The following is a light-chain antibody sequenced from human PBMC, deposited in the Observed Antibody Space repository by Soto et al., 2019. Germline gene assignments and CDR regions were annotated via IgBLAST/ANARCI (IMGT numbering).Light chain of an antibody. J-gene: IGKJ1*01. Sequence: DIQMTQSPSSLSASVGDRVTITCQASQDISNYLNWYQQKPGKAPKLLIYDASNLKTEVPSRFTGSGSGTDFTFTISSLQPEDIATYYCQQYGNLPRTFGQGTKVEIK. CDR3: QQYGNLPRT. CDR2: DAS. V-gene: IGKV1-33*01. CDR1: QDISNY.